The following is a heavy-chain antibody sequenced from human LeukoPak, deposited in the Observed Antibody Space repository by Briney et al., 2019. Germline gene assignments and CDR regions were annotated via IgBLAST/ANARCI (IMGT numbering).Heavy chain of an antibody. V-gene: IGHV4-39*01. Sequence: KASETLSLTCTVSGGSISSSSYYWGWIRQPPGKGLEWIGSIYYSGSTHYNPSLKSRVTISVDTSKNQFSLKLSSVTAADTAVYYCASLNPPYYYYGMDVWGQGTTVTVSS. CDR3: ASLNPPYYYYGMDV. J-gene: IGHJ6*02. CDR2: IYYSGST. CDR1: GGSISSSSYY.